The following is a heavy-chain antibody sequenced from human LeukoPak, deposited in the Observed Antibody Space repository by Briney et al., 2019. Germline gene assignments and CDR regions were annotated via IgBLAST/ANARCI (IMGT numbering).Heavy chain of an antibody. V-gene: IGHV3-21*01. CDR2: ISSTGHYI. CDR1: GFTFTVYS. CDR3: TRQWLRVMDV. J-gene: IGHJ6*04. Sequence: GGSLRLSCASSGFTFTVYSMSWVRQAPGRGLEWISFISSTGHYIYYADSLKGRFTISRDNANSSLYLQISTLKAEDTAVYYCTRQWLRVMDVWGKGTTVTVSS. D-gene: IGHD6-19*01.